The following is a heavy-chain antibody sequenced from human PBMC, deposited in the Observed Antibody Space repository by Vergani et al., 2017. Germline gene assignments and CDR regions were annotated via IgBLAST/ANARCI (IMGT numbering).Heavy chain of an antibody. CDR1: GFTLSNYD. Sequence: QVQLVESGGGVVQRGGSLRLSCAPSGFTLSNYDMQWIRQGPGKGLEFVAFIQFDGSKQYYADSVKGRFTLSRDFSKNTLYLQMNSLRTDDTATYYCAKHFRGWGIDYWGQGTQVIVSS. J-gene: IGHJ4*02. CDR2: IQFDGSKQ. CDR3: AKHFRGWGIDY. D-gene: IGHD3-16*01. V-gene: IGHV3-30*02.